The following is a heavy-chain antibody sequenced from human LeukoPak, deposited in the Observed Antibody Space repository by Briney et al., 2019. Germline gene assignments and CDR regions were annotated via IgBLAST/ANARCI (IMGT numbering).Heavy chain of an antibody. CDR1: GFTFSSYA. D-gene: IGHD1-26*01. Sequence: PGGSLRLSCAASGFTFSSYAMSWVRQAPGKGLEWVSAIRDSGSSTHYADSVKGRFTASRDNAKNTLYLQMNSLRAEDTAVYYCATDRNSGKYYDYWGQGTLVTVSS. CDR3: ATDRNSGKYYDY. J-gene: IGHJ4*02. V-gene: IGHV3-23*01. CDR2: IRDSGSST.